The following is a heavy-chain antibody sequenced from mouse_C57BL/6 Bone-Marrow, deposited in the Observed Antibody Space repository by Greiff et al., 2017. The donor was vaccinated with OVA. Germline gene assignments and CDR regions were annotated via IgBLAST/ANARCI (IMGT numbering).Heavy chain of an antibody. CDR2: IYPGDGDN. Sequence: QVQLQQSGPELVKPGASVKISCKASGYAFSSSWMNWVKQRPGKGLEWIGRIYPGDGDNNYNGKFKGKATLTADKSSSTAYMPLSSLTSEDSAVYFCARYYYARPPYAMDYWGQGTSVTVSS. CDR1: GYAFSSSW. CDR3: ARYYYARPPYAMDY. J-gene: IGHJ4*01. D-gene: IGHD1-1*01. V-gene: IGHV1-82*01.